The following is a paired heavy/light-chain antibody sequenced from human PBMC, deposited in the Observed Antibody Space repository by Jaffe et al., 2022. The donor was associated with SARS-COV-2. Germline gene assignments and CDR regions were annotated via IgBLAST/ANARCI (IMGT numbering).Light chain of an antibody. V-gene: IGLV3-19*01. Sequence: SSELTQDPAVSVALGQTVRITCQGDSLRSYYASWYQQKPGQAPVLVIYGKNNRPSGIPDRFSGSSSGNTASLTITGAQAEDEADYYCNSRDSSGNHLGVFGGGTKLTVL. CDR2: GKN. J-gene: IGLJ2*01. CDR3: NSRDSSGNHLGV. CDR1: SLRSYY.
Heavy chain of an antibody. D-gene: IGHD3-10*01. CDR2: ISSSSSTI. J-gene: IGHJ6*03. V-gene: IGHV3-48*01. CDR3: ARGGSGSSFPLNYYYYYMDV. Sequence: EVQLVESGGGLVQPGGSLRLSCAASGFTFSSYSMNWVRQAPGKGLEWVSYISSSSSTIYYADSVKGRFTISRDNAKNSLYLQMNSLRAEDTAVYYCARGGSGSSFPLNYYYYYMDVWGKGTTVTVSS. CDR1: GFTFSSYS.